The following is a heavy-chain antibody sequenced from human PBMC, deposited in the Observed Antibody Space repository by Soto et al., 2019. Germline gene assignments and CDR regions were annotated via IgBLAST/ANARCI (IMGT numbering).Heavy chain of an antibody. CDR1: GFTFSSYG. Sequence: GGSLRLSCAASGFTFSSYGMHWVRQAPGKGLEWVAVISYDGSNKYYADSVKGRFTISRDNSKNTLYLQMNSLRAEDTAVYYCAKDRYTVAGSYYFDYWGQGTLVTVS. D-gene: IGHD6-19*01. CDR2: ISYDGSNK. V-gene: IGHV3-30*18. CDR3: AKDRYTVAGSYYFDY. J-gene: IGHJ4*02.